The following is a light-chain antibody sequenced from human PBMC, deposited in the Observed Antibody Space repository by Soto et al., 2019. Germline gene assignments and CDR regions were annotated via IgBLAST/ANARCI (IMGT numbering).Light chain of an antibody. CDR3: QQYDNLPPFT. V-gene: IGKV1-33*01. CDR2: DSS. J-gene: IGKJ3*01. CDR1: QDISNY. Sequence: DIQMTQSPSSLSASVGDRVTITCQASQDISNYLNWYQQKPGKAPKLLIYDSSNLETGVPSRFNGSGSGKDFTFTISSLQPEDIATYYCQQYDNLPPFTFGPGTKVDIK.